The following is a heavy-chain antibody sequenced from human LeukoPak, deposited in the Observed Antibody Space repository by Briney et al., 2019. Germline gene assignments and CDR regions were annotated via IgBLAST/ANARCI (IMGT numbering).Heavy chain of an antibody. J-gene: IGHJ4*02. D-gene: IGHD6-13*01. CDR2: INHSGST. CDR3: ASGSKQQLDF. Sequence: SETLSLTCAVYGGSFSDNYWSWIRQPPGKGLEWIGEINHSGSTNYNPSLKSRVTISVDTSKNQFSLKLRSVTAADTAVYYCASGSKQQLDFWGQGTLVTVSS. V-gene: IGHV4-34*01. CDR1: GGSFSDNY.